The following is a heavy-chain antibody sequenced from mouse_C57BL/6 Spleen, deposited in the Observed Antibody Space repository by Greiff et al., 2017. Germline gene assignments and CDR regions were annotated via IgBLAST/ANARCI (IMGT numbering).Heavy chain of an antibody. D-gene: IGHD2-14*01. Sequence: VQLQQSGPELVKPGASVKLSCKASGYTFTSYDINWVQQRPGQGLEWIGWIYPRAGSTKYNEKFKGKATLTVDTSSSTAYMELHSLTSEDSAVYFCARRVRRMWYFDVWGTGTTVTVSS. CDR2: IYPRAGST. CDR3: ARRVRRMWYFDV. V-gene: IGHV1-85*01. J-gene: IGHJ1*03. CDR1: GYTFTSYD.